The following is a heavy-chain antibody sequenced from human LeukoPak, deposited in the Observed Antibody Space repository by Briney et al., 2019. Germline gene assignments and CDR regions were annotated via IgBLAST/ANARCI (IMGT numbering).Heavy chain of an antibody. CDR2: ISSSSSYM. V-gene: IGHV3-21*04. CDR3: ARVNYYDSSGYSIGGYYYYYYMDV. J-gene: IGHJ6*03. D-gene: IGHD3-22*01. CDR1: GFTFSSYS. Sequence: GGSLRLSCAASGFTFSSYSMNWVRQAPGKGLEWVSSISSSSSYMYYADSVKGRFTISRDNAKNSLYMQVNSLRAEDTAVYYCARVNYYDSSGYSIGGYYYYYYMDVWGKGTTVTVSS.